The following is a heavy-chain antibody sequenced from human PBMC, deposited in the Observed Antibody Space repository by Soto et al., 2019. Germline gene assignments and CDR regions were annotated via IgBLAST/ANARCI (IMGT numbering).Heavy chain of an antibody. CDR2: LYSGGGT. J-gene: IGHJ2*01. CDR3: ARDRTYYGSGSYHPLRYFDL. Sequence: EVHLVESGGGLVQPGESLTLSCAASGFTVISTYMTWVRQAPGKGLEFVSVLYSGGGTYYADSVKGRFTISRDYSRTKNSLYLQMNSLRVEDTAVYYCARDRTYYGSGSYHPLRYFDLWGRGTLVTVSS. D-gene: IGHD3-10*01. CDR1: GFTVISTY. V-gene: IGHV3-66*01.